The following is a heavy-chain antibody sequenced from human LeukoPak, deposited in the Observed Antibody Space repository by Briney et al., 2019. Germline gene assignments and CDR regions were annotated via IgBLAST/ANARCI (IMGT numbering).Heavy chain of an antibody. CDR1: GYTFTGYY. CDR2: INPNSGGT. J-gene: IGHJ6*03. V-gene: IGHV1-2*06. CDR3: ARGLRRGGGSRDYYYYYMDV. D-gene: IGHD2-15*01. Sequence: ASVKVSCKASGYTFTGYYMHWVRQAPGQGLEWMGRINPNSGGTNYAQKFQGRVTMTRDTSISTAYMELSRLRSDDTAVYYCARGLRRGGGSRDYYYYYMDVWGKGTTVTVSS.